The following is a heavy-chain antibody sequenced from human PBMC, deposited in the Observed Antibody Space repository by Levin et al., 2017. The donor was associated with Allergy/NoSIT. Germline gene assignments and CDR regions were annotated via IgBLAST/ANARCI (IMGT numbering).Heavy chain of an antibody. CDR2: IYYSGST. CDR1: GGSISSSSYY. D-gene: IGHD5-12*01. V-gene: IGHV4-39*01. Sequence: SETLSLTCTVSGGSISSSSYYWGWIRQPPGKGLEWIGSIYYSGSTYYNPSLKSRVTISVDTSKNQFSLKLSSVTAADTAVYYCASSLSYSQDAFDIWGQGTMVTVSS. J-gene: IGHJ3*02. CDR3: ASSLSYSQDAFDI.